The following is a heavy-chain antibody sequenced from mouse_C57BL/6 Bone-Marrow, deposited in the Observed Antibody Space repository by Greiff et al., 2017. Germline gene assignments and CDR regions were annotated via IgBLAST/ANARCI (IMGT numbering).Heavy chain of an antibody. D-gene: IGHD1-1*01. V-gene: IGHV14-2*01. CDR1: GFNIKDYY. CDR2: IDPEDGET. CDR3: ARARVYYYGSSFWYVDV. Sequence: VQLKESGAELVKPGASVKLSCTASGFNIKDYYMHWVKQRTEQGLEWIGRIDPEDGETKYAPKFPGQATITADTSSNTAYLQLSILTSEDTAVYYCARARVYYYGSSFWYVDVWGTGTTVTVSS. J-gene: IGHJ1*03.